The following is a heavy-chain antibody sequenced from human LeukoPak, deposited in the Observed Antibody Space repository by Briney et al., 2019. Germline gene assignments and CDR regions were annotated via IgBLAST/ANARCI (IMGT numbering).Heavy chain of an antibody. J-gene: IGHJ4*02. CDR1: GFTFSDYT. CDR3: AREKAPDYYFDY. V-gene: IGHV3-21*06. CDR2: ISSSSYI. Sequence: GGSLRLSCVASGFTFSDYTMNWVRRAPGKGLEWVASISSSSYIDYADSLTGRFTISRDNAKNSLYLQMNSLRGEDTAVYYCAREKAPDYYFDYWGQGTLVTVSS. D-gene: IGHD4/OR15-4a*01.